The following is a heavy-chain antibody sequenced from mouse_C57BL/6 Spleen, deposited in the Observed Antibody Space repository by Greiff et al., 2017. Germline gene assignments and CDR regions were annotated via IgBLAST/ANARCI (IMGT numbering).Heavy chain of an antibody. J-gene: IGHJ1*03. Sequence: VQLKQSVAELVRPGASVKLSCTASGFNIKNTYMHWVKQRPEQGLEWIGRIYPANGNTKYAPKFPGKATITADTSSNTAYLQLSSLTSEDTAIYYCASTVVATRYFDVWGTGTTVTVSS. D-gene: IGHD1-1*01. CDR1: GFNIKNTY. CDR2: IYPANGNT. V-gene: IGHV14-3*01. CDR3: ASTVVATRYFDV.